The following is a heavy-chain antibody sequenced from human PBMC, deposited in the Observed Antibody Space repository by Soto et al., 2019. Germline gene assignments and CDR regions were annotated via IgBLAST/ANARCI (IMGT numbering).Heavy chain of an antibody. CDR2: IYYNGNT. V-gene: IGHV4-59*11. Sequence: QVQLQELGPGLVKPSEALSLTCTVSGGSITNHYWSCIRQPPGKGLEWIGYIYYNGNTNYNPSLKSRVTMSVDTSRNQISLKLTTVTTADTAVYYCTRANWYSEYWGQGTLVTVSS. CDR1: GGSITNHY. J-gene: IGHJ4*02. D-gene: IGHD7-27*01. CDR3: TRANWYSEY.